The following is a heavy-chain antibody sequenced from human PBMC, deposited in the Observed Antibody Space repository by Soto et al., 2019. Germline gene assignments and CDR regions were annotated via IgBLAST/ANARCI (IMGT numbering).Heavy chain of an antibody. D-gene: IGHD6-13*01. Sequence: EVQLVESGGGLVQPGGSLRLSCAASGFTFSSYWMSWVRQAPGKGLEWVANIKQDGSERYYVDSVKGRFTVSRDNAKNTLHLQMNSLRDEDRAVYYCARDEKRAAVTWSRGAFSDYWCQGTLVTVSS. J-gene: IGHJ4*02. V-gene: IGHV3-7*01. CDR2: IKQDGSER. CDR3: ARDEKRAAVTWSRGAFSDY. CDR1: GFTFSSYW.